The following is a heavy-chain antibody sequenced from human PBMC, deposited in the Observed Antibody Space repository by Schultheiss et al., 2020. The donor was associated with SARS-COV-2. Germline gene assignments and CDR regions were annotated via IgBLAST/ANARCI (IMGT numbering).Heavy chain of an antibody. D-gene: IGHD7-27*01. CDR3: ARVPGNWGSFFDY. CDR2: IKQDGSEK. J-gene: IGHJ4*02. Sequence: GGSLRLSCAASGFTFSSYWMSWVRQAPGKGLEWVANIKQDGSEKYYVDSVKGRFTISRDNAKNLQYLQMNSLRAEDTAVYYCARVPGNWGSFFDYWGQGTLVTVSS. CDR1: GFTFSSYW. V-gene: IGHV3-7*03.